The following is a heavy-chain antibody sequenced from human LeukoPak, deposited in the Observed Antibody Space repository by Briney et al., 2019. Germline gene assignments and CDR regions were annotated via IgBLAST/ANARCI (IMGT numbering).Heavy chain of an antibody. Sequence: SVKVSCKASGGTFSSYAISWVRQAPGQGLEWMGGTIPIFGTANYAQKFQGRVTMTTDESTSTAYMELSSLRSEDTAVYYCARDGGVHEYWFDPWGQGTLVTVSS. CDR3: ARDGGVHEYWFDP. V-gene: IGHV1-69*05. CDR1: GGTFSSYA. CDR2: TIPIFGTA. D-gene: IGHD5/OR15-5a*01. J-gene: IGHJ5*02.